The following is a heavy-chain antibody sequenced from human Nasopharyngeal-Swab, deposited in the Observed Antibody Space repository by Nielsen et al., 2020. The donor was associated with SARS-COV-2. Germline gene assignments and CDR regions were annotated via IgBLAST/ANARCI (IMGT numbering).Heavy chain of an antibody. J-gene: IGHJ4*02. CDR1: GFTFRSYE. D-gene: IGHD1-7*01. CDR2: INRDGSST. Sequence: GGTLRLSGVASGFTFRSYEMHCVRQATGEGLVRVSRINRDGSSTSYANSVKGRFISSKDNAKNTLYLQMNSLRAEDTAVYYRAREEPRGNWNYDYWGQGTRVTVAS. V-gene: IGHV3-74*01. CDR3: AREEPRGNWNYDY.